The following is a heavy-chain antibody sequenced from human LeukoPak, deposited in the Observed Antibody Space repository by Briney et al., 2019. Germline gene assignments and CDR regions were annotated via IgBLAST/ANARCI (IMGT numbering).Heavy chain of an antibody. CDR3: AKDYYYYYYYMDV. CDR2: MRYDGSNK. CDR1: GFTFSSYA. J-gene: IGHJ6*03. V-gene: IGHV3-30*02. Sequence: GGSLRLSCAASGFTFSSYAMSWVRQAPGKGLEWVAFMRYDGSNKYYADSVKGRFTISRDNSKNTLYLQMNSLRAEDTAVYYCAKDYYYYYYYMDVWGKGTTVTVSS.